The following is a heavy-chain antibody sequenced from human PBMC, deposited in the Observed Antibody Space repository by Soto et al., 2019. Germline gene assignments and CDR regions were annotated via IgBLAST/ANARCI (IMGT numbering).Heavy chain of an antibody. V-gene: IGHV3-48*01. J-gene: IGHJ6*02. Sequence: GGSLRLSCAASGFTFSSYSMNWVRQAPGKGLEWVSYISSSSSTIYYADSVKGRFTISRDNAKNSLYLQMNSLRAEDTAVYYCARHHFYCTGGSCYLQAYHYYGLDVWGQGTTVTVSS. CDR1: GFTFSSYS. CDR3: ARHHFYCTGGSCYLQAYHYYGLDV. CDR2: ISSSSSTI. D-gene: IGHD2-15*01.